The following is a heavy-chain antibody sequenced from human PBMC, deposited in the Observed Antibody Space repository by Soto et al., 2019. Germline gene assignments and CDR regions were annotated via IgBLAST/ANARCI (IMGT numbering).Heavy chain of an antibody. D-gene: IGHD3-3*01. CDR3: AKDGKPYYDFWSGYPLDAFDI. J-gene: IGHJ3*02. V-gene: IGHV3-23*01. Sequence: EVQLLESGGGLVQPGGSLRLSCAASGFTFSSYAMSWVRQAPGKGLEWVSAISGSGGSTYYADSVKGRFTISRDNSKNTLYLQMNSVRAEDTAVYYCAKDGKPYYDFWSGYPLDAFDIWGQGTMVTVSS. CDR2: ISGSGGST. CDR1: GFTFSSYA.